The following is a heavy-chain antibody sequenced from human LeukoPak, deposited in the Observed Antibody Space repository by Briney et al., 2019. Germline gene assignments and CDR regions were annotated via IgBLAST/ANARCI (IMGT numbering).Heavy chain of an antibody. CDR2: IFSISSHI. V-gene: IGHV3-21*01. J-gene: IGHJ6*03. CDR1: GFTFSSYS. CDR3: ARTRAPSNGRVLYYMDV. Sequence: GGSLRLSCAASGFTFSSYSMNWVRQAPGKGLEWVASIFSISSHIYYADSVKGRFTISRDYAKNSLYLQMHSLRAEHTAVYYCARTRAPSNGRVLYYMDVWGKGTTVTVSS. D-gene: IGHD2-2*01.